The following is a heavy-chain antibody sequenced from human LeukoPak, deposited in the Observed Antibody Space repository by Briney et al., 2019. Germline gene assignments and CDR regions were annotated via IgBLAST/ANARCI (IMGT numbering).Heavy chain of an antibody. D-gene: IGHD7-27*01. V-gene: IGHV3-30*18. CDR3: AKDGGLWVSAHWGDS. CDR1: GFTFSSYG. CDR2: ILYDGSNK. Sequence: GGSLRPSCAASGFTFSSYGMHWVRQAPGKGLEWVAVILYDGSNKYYADSVKGRFTISRDNSKNTLYLQMNSLRAEDTAVYYCAKDGGLWVSAHWGDSWGRGTLVTVSS. J-gene: IGHJ4*02.